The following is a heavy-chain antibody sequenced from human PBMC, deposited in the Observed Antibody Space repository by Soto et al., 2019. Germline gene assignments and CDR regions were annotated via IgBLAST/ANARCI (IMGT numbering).Heavy chain of an antibody. J-gene: IGHJ4*02. V-gene: IGHV1-69*02. Sequence: QVQLVQSGAEVKKPGSSVKVSCKASGGTFSSYTISWVRQAPGQGLEWMGRIIPILGIAKYAQKFQGRVTITADKSTRTAYMELSSLRSEDTAVYYCARSPYYYDSSGYSGGDYWGQGTLVTVSS. CDR3: ARSPYYYDSSGYSGGDY. CDR2: IIPILGIA. D-gene: IGHD3-22*01. CDR1: GGTFSSYT.